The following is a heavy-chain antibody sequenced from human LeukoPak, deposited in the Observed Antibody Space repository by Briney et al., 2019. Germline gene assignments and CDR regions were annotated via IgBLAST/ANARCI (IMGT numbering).Heavy chain of an antibody. CDR2: ISWNSGSI. J-gene: IGHJ4*02. CDR3: ASELELLIDY. CDR1: GFTFDDYA. D-gene: IGHD1-7*01. Sequence: GGSLRLSCAASGFTFDDYAMHWVRQAPGKGLEWVSGISWNSGSIGYADSVKGRFTISRDNAKNSLYLQMNSLRAEDTAVYYCASELELLIDYWGQGTLATVSS. V-gene: IGHV3-9*01.